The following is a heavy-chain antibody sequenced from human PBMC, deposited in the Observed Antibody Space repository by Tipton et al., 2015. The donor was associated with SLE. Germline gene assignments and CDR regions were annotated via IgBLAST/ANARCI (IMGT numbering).Heavy chain of an antibody. Sequence: SLRLSCAASGFTFSSYWMSWVRQAPGKGLEWVANIKQDGSEKYYVDSVKGRFIISRDNAKNSLYLQMNSLRAEDTAVYYCARGVHVQLERVFDYWGQGTLVTVSS. V-gene: IGHV3-7*01. D-gene: IGHD1-1*01. CDR3: ARGVHVQLERVFDY. J-gene: IGHJ4*02. CDR2: IKQDGSEK. CDR1: GFTFSSYW.